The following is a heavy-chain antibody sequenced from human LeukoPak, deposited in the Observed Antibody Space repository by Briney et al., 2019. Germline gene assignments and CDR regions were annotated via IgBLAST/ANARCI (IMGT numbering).Heavy chain of an antibody. D-gene: IGHD6-19*01. CDR2: ISSSSSYI. V-gene: IGHV3-21*04. J-gene: IGHJ4*02. CDR3: ARFESSDPWYFDY. CDR1: GFTFSSYS. Sequence: GGSLRLSCAASGFTFSSYSMNWVRQAPGKGLEWVSSISSSSSYIYYADSVKGRFTISRDNAKNSLYLQMNSLRAEDTAVYYCARFESSDPWYFDYWGQGTLVTVSS.